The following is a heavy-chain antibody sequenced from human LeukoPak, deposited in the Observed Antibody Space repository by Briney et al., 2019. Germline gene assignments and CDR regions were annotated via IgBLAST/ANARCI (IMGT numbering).Heavy chain of an antibody. J-gene: IGHJ3*02. D-gene: IGHD3-22*01. Sequence: GGSLRLSCVVFGFTFSNYAMHWVRQAPGKGREWVAVISYDGSNKYYADSVKGRFTISRDNSKNTLFLQMNSLRDEDTAVYYCARVKDYYDSSGYYSDAFDIWGQGTMVTVSS. V-gene: IGHV3-30*04. CDR2: ISYDGSNK. CDR1: GFTFSNYA. CDR3: ARVKDYYDSSGYYSDAFDI.